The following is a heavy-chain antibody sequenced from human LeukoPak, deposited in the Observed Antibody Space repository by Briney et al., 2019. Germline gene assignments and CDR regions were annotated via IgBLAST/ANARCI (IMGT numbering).Heavy chain of an antibody. V-gene: IGHV3-23*01. D-gene: IGHD3-22*01. Sequence: GGSLRLSCAASGFTFSNAWMSWVRQAPGKGLEWVSAISGSGGSTYYADSVKGRFTISRDNSKNTLYLQMNSLRAEDTAVYYCAKDDIFTYYYDSSGYLLLYYWGQGTLVTVSS. CDR1: GFTFSNAW. J-gene: IGHJ4*02. CDR3: AKDDIFTYYYDSSGYLLLYY. CDR2: ISGSGGST.